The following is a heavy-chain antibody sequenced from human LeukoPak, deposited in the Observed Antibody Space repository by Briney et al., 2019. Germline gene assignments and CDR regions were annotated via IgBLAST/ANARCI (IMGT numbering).Heavy chain of an antibody. Sequence: SETLSLTCTVSGGSISSSNYYWGGIRQPPGKGLEWIGSIDYSGNSYYNPSLKSRVTISVDMSKNQFSLKLSSVTAADTAVYYCASPPLPSRSSTWYDYWGQGTLVTVSS. CDR3: ASPPLPSRSSTWYDY. J-gene: IGHJ4*02. CDR2: IDYSGNS. V-gene: IGHV4-39*01. CDR1: GGSISSSNYY. D-gene: IGHD6-13*01.